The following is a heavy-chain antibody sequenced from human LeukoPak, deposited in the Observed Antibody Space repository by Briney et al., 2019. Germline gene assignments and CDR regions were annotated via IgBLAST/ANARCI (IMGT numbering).Heavy chain of an antibody. CDR1: GFTFSDYA. CDR3: ARGRGYSYALNAFDI. V-gene: IGHV3-7*04. D-gene: IGHD5-18*01. CDR2: INQDGSEK. Sequence: GGSLRLSCAASGFTFSDYAMTWVRQAPGKGLEWVANINQDGSEKYYEDSAKGRFTISRDNAKNLLSLRMNTLRAEDTAVYYCARGRGYSYALNAFDIWGQGTMVTVSS. J-gene: IGHJ3*02.